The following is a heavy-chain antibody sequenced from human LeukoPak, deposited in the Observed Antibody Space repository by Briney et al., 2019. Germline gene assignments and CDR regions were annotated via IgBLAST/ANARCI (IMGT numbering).Heavy chain of an antibody. D-gene: IGHD2-2*02. V-gene: IGHV1-18*04. CDR3: AGCYCSSSSCHTGWFDP. CDR1: GYTFTGYY. CDR2: ISAYNGDI. Sequence: ASVKVSCKASGYTFTGYYMHWVRQAPGQGLEWMGWISAYNGDIKYAQKLQGRVTMTTDTSTSTVYMELRSLRSDDTAVYYCAGCYCSSSSCHTGWFDPWGQGTLVTVSS. J-gene: IGHJ5*02.